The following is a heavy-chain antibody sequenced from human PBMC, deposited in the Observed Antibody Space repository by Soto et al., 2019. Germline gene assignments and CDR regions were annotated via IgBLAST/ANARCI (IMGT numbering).Heavy chain of an antibody. CDR2: IIPLFGSA. Sequence: QVQLVQAGAEVRKSGSSVKVSCTASGGTFSTNSINWVRQAPGQGLEWMGGIIPLFGSANYAQKFRGRVTITADESTSTVYMELSRLTSDDTAVYYCAIEGGYNYGLGRSHPFDPWGQGTLVSVTS. J-gene: IGHJ5*02. V-gene: IGHV1-69*01. CDR3: AIEGGYNYGLGRSHPFDP. D-gene: IGHD5-18*01. CDR1: GGTFSTNS.